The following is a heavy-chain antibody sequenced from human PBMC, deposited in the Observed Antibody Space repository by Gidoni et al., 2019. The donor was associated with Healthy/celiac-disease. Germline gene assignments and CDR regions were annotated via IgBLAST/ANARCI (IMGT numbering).Heavy chain of an antibody. CDR2: IDPSESDT. D-gene: IGHD6-6*01. V-gene: IGHV5-10-1*03. J-gene: IGHJ4*02. CDR3: TRDGGYSSSFLDY. CDR1: GSSFTSDW. Sequence: EVQLVQSGAGVKKPGESLRVPCKGSGSSFTSDWISWVRQMPGKGLEWMGRIDPSESDTNYIPSFQGQVTISADKSISTAYLQWSSLKASDTAMYDCTRDGGYSSSFLDYWGQGTLVTVSS.